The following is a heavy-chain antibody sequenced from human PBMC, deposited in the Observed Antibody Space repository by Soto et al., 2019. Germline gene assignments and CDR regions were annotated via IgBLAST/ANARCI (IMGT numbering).Heavy chain of an antibody. J-gene: IGHJ4*02. CDR2: ISGSGGTT. Sequence: GGSLRLSCSASVFTFSTYAMAWVRQAPGKGLEWVSSISGSGGTTKYADSVKGRLTISRDNSENTLYLLMNSLRAEDTAVYYCSKFWSCYYSDYCGQ. CDR3: SKFWSCYYSDY. V-gene: IGHV3-23*01. D-gene: IGHD3-3*01. CDR1: VFTFSTYA.